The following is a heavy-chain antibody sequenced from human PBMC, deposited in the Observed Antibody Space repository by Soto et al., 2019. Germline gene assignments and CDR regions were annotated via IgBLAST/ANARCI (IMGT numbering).Heavy chain of an antibody. D-gene: IGHD4-17*01. CDR3: AKMMHDYGGY. Sequence: QVQLVESGGGVVQPGRSLRLSCAASGFTFSSYGMHWVRQAPGKGLECVAVISNDGSNKYYADSVKGRFTISRDNSKNTLYLQMNLLRAEDTAVYYCAKMMHDYGGYWVQGTLVTVSS. CDR2: ISNDGSNK. J-gene: IGHJ4*02. V-gene: IGHV3-30*18. CDR1: GFTFSSYG.